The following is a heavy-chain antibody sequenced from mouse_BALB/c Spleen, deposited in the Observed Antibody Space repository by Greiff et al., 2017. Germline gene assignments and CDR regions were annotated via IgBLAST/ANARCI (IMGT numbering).Heavy chain of an antibody. Sequence: QVQLKESGAELVRPGTSVKISCKASGYAFTNYWLGWVKQRPGHGLEWIGDIYPGSGNTYYNEKFKGKATLTADKSSSTAYMQLSSLTSEDSAVYFCARSYDGYYRAWFAYWGQGTLVTVSA. J-gene: IGHJ3*01. CDR2: IYPGSGNT. CDR3: ARSYDGYYRAWFAY. CDR1: GYAFTNYW. D-gene: IGHD2-3*01. V-gene: IGHV1-63*01.